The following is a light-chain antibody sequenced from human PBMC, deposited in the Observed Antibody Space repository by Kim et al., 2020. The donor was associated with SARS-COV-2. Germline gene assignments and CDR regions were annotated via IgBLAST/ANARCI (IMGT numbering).Light chain of an antibody. CDR3: CSYAGKYTLL. Sequence: GQSVTISCPGSTSDVGGSNYVSWYQQRPGKAPKLMIYDVNKRPSGVPARFSGSKSGNTASLTISGLLADDEADYYCCSYAGKYTLLFGGGTQLTVL. CDR1: TSDVGGSNY. J-gene: IGLJ2*01. V-gene: IGLV2-11*01. CDR2: DVN.